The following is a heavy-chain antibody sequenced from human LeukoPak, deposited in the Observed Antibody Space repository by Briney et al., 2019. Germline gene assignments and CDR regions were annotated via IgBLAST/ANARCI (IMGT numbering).Heavy chain of an antibody. CDR2: ISGSGGST. J-gene: IGHJ6*02. Sequence: GGSVRLSCAASGFTFTTYAMSWVRQAPGKGLEWVSGISGSGGSTYYAHSVKGRFTISRDYSKNTLYLQMNSLRAEDTAVYYCAKDAGVDIVVAPAHGMDVWGQGTTVTVSS. CDR3: AKDAGVDIVVAPAHGMDV. V-gene: IGHV3-23*01. D-gene: IGHD2-15*01. CDR1: GFTFTTYA.